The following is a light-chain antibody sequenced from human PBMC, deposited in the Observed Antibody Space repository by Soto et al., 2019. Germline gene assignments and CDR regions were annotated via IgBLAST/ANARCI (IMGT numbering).Light chain of an antibody. CDR3: QQYGGLPRT. J-gene: IGKJ1*01. V-gene: IGKV3-20*01. CDR1: QSIRSSY. CDR2: DAS. Sequence: EIVLTQSPGTLSLSPGESATLSCRASQSIRSSYLAWYQQTPGQAPRLLIYDASSRAAGIPDRFSGSGSGTDFTLTISGLEPEDFGVYYCQQYGGLPRTFGQGTKVEIK.